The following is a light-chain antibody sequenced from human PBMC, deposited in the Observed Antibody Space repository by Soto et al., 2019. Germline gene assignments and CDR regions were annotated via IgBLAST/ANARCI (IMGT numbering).Light chain of an antibody. CDR3: SSYTTIKTVI. CDR1: SSDVGAYNY. J-gene: IGLJ2*01. CDR2: DVT. V-gene: IGLV2-14*01. Sequence: QSALAQPASVSGSPGQSITISCTGTSSDVGAYNYVSWYHQHHPGKAPKLIIYDVTDRPSGVSTRFSGSKSGNTASLTISGLQAEDEGDYYCSSYTTIKTVIFGGGTKVTVL.